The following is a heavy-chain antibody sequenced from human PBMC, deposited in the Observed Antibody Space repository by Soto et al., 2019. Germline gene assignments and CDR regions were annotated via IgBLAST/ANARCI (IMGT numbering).Heavy chain of an antibody. CDR3: AGGEDYGDYGGSGWFDP. Sequence: QVQLQESGPGLVKPSQTLSLTCTVSGGSISSGGYYWSWIRQHPGKGLEWIGYIYYSGSTYYNPSLKSRVTISVDASKNQFSLELSSVTAADTAVYDCAGGEDYGDYGGSGWFDPWGQGTLVTVSS. V-gene: IGHV4-31*03. CDR1: GGSISSGGYY. CDR2: IYYSGST. J-gene: IGHJ5*02. D-gene: IGHD4-17*01.